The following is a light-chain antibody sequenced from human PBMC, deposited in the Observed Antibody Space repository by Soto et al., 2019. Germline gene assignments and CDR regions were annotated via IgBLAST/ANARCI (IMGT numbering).Light chain of an antibody. CDR2: DAS. CDR1: RPINTW. V-gene: IGKV1-5*01. J-gene: IGKJ5*01. Sequence: DSQITLSPSSLSASVGDRVTIPCRARRPINTWLAWYQQKPGEAPKLLIYDASILERGVPSRFSGSGSGTEFTLTISSLQPDDFATYYCQQYNSYSVTLCQGTLLEIK. CDR3: QQYNSYSVT.